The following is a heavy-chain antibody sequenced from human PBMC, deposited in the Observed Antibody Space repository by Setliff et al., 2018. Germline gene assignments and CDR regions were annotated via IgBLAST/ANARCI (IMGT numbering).Heavy chain of an antibody. CDR1: GYTFINYD. CDR3: ARGVGAMGDY. D-gene: IGHD1-26*01. CDR2: LNPNISAT. Sequence: AASVKVSCKASGYTFINYDINWVRQATGQGLEWMGWLNPNISATFYAPKFQGRVTMTRDTSTSTFYMELSSLRSEDTAVYYCARGVGAMGDYWGQGTLVTVSS. V-gene: IGHV1-8*01. J-gene: IGHJ4*02.